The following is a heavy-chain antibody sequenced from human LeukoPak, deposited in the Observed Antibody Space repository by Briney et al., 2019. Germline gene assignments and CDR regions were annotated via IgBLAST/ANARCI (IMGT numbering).Heavy chain of an antibody. CDR1: GGSFSGYY. Sequence: PSETLPLTCAVYGGSFSGYYWSWIRQPPGKGLEWIGEINHSGSTNYNPSLKSRVTISVDTSKNQFSLKLSSVTAADTAVYYCARGRIVVVPAARPGAFDIWRQGISVTVSS. CDR3: ARGRIVVVPAARPGAFDI. D-gene: IGHD2-2*01. J-gene: IGHJ3*02. V-gene: IGHV4-34*01. CDR2: INHSGST.